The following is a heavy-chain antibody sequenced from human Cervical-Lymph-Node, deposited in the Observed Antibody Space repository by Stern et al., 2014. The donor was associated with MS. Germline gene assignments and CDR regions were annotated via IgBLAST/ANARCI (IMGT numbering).Heavy chain of an antibody. CDR2: IYPDDSDI. J-gene: IGHJ6*02. CDR1: GYTFTNNW. CDR3: ARPPPRRKWDDPNYGMDV. V-gene: IGHV5-51*03. Sequence: VQLVQSGAEVKKPGESLKISCKGSGYTFTNNWIAWVRQMPGKGLEWMGIIYPDDSDIRYSPSLQGPVTISADKSIRTAYPQWSSLKAADSAVYYCARPPPRRKWDDPNYGMDVWGQGTTVTVSS. D-gene: IGHD1-1*01.